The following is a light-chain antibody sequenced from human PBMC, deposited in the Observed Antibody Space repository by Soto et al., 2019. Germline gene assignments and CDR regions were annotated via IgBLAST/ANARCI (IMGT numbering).Light chain of an antibody. Sequence: IQLTQSPPSLSASVGDRVTITCRASQSISSYLNWYQQKPGRAPNLLVSAASTLQSGVPSRFSGSGSGSDFTPTISSLQPEDFATYYCLQDYSYPRTFGQGTKVDIK. CDR1: QSISSY. V-gene: IGKV1-6*01. CDR3: LQDYSYPRT. J-gene: IGKJ1*01. CDR2: AAS.